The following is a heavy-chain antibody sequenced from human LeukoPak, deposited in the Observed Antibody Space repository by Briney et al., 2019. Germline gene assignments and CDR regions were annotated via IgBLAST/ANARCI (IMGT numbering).Heavy chain of an antibody. CDR1: GFTFDDYA. V-gene: IGHV3-9*03. J-gene: IGHJ3*02. CDR3: AKVDGDLFCAFDI. CDR2: ISWNSGSI. D-gene: IGHD4-17*01. Sequence: GRSLRLSCAASGFTFDDYAMHWVRQAPGKGLEWVSGISWNSGSIGYADSVKGRFTISRDNAKNSLYLQMNSLRAEDMALYYCAKVDGDLFCAFDIWGQGTMVTVSS.